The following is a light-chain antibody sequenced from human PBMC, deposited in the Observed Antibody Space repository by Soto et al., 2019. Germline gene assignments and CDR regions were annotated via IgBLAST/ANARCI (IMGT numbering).Light chain of an antibody. V-gene: IGLV2-14*03. CDR3: SSVTSGGTWV. Sequence: QSVLTQPASVSGSPGQSITISCTGTSSDVGAYNHDSWYQQHPGKVPKVIIYEVNNPPSGVSNLFSASKSANTASLTISGLQAEDEDTYCWSSVTSGGTWVFGGGTKLTVL. CDR2: EVN. CDR1: SSDVGAYNH. J-gene: IGLJ3*02.